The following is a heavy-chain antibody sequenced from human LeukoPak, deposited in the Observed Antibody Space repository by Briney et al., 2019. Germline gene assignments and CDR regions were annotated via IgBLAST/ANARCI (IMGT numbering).Heavy chain of an antibody. CDR2: INAGNGNT. D-gene: IGHD5-12*01. Sequence: ASVKVSCKASNYTFTSYGISWVRQAPGQGLEWMGWINAGNGNTKYSQKFQGRVTITRDTSASTAYMEVSSLKSEDTAVFYCARSIGYSAYEFDYWGQGTLVTVSS. CDR3: ARSIGYSAYEFDY. CDR1: NYTFTSYG. V-gene: IGHV1-3*01. J-gene: IGHJ4*02.